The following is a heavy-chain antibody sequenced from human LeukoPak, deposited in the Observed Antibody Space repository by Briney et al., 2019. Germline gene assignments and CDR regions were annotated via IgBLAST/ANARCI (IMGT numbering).Heavy chain of an antibody. CDR1: GYTFTGYY. CDR2: INPNSGGT. J-gene: IGHJ4*02. V-gene: IGHV1-2*02. D-gene: IGHD6-19*01. Sequence: ASVKVSCKASGYTFTGYYMHWVRQAPGQGLEWMGWINPNSGGTNYAQKFQGRVTMTRDTSISTAYMELSRLRSDGTAVYYCARVGQWLVRDWYFDYWGQGTLVTVSS. CDR3: ARVGQWLVRDWYFDY.